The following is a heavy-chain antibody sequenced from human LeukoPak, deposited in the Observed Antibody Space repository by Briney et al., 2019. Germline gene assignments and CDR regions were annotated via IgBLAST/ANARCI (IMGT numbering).Heavy chain of an antibody. CDR2: INHSGST. Sequence: SQTLSPTWAVDGGSFTSYYTSWIRQPPRKGLEWIGEINHSGSTNYNPSLKSRVTISADTSKNQFSLKLSSVTATDTAVYYCARGFPTDCSSTSCYDVRGEPDDGMDVWGKGTTVTVSS. J-gene: IGHJ6*04. V-gene: IGHV4-34*01. CDR1: GGSFTSYY. CDR3: ARGFPTDCSSTSCYDVRGEPDDGMDV. D-gene: IGHD2-2*01.